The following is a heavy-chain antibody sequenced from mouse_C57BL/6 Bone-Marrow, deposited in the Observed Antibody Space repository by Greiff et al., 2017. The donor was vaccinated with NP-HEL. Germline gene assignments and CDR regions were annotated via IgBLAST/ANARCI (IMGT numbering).Heavy chain of an antibody. CDR3: TLPYYYGHGYFDV. J-gene: IGHJ1*03. CDR2: IDPENGDT. D-gene: IGHD1-1*01. Sequence: EVQLQQSGAELVRPGASVKLSCTASGFNIKDDYMHWVKQRPEQGLEWIGWIDPENGDTEYAPKFQGKATITADTSSNTAYLQLSSLTSEDTAVYYCTLPYYYGHGYFDVWGTGTTVTVSS. CDR1: GFNIKDDY. V-gene: IGHV14-4*01.